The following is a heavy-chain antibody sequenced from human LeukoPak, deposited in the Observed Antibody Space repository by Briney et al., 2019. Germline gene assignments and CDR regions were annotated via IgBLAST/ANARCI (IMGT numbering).Heavy chain of an antibody. CDR2: ISSSSSYI. V-gene: IGHV3-21*01. CDR1: GFTFSSYE. Sequence: GGSLRLSCAASGFTFSSYEMNWVRQGPGKGLDWVSSISSSSSYIYYADSVKGRFTISRDNAKNSLYLQMNSLRAEDTAVYYCARDQSSGWYYFDYWGQGTLVTVSS. J-gene: IGHJ4*02. CDR3: ARDQSSGWYYFDY. D-gene: IGHD6-19*01.